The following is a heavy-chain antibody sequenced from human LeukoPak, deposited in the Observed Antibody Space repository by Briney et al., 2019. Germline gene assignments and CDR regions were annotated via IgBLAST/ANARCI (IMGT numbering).Heavy chain of an antibody. CDR2: ISSSSSYI. CDR1: GFAFSSYS. Sequence: GGSLRLSCAAFGFAFSSYSMNWVRQAPGKGLEWVSSISSSSSYIYYADSVKGRFTISRDNAKNSLYLQMNSLRAEDTAVYYCARDLRRADCWGQGTLVTVSS. D-gene: IGHD2-21*01. J-gene: IGHJ4*02. V-gene: IGHV3-21*01. CDR3: ARDLRRADC.